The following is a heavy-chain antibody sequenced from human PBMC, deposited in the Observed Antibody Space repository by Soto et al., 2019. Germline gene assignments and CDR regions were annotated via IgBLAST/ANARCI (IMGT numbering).Heavy chain of an antibody. Sequence: QVPLVESGGGVVQPGRSLRLSCAASGFTFSSYGMHWVRQAPGKGLEWVAVIWYDGSNKYYADSVKGRFTISRDNSKNTLYLQMNSLRAEDTAVYYCATRSDYGGYFDLWGRGTLVTVSS. CDR3: ATRSDYGGYFDL. V-gene: IGHV3-33*01. CDR2: IWYDGSNK. J-gene: IGHJ2*01. CDR1: GFTFSSYG. D-gene: IGHD4-17*01.